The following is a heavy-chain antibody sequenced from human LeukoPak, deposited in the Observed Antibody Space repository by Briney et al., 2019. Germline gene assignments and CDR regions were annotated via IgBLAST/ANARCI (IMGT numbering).Heavy chain of an antibody. D-gene: IGHD3-9*01. CDR3: ARERGSLTGYLSIDY. Sequence: PSETLSLTCTVSGFSISSGYYWGWIRQPPGKGLEWIGSIYYSGSTNYNPSLKSRVTISVDTSKNQFSLKLSSVTAADTAVYYCARERGSLTGYLSIDYWGHGTLVTVSS. CDR2: IYYSGST. V-gene: IGHV4-38-2*02. J-gene: IGHJ4*01. CDR1: GFSISSGYY.